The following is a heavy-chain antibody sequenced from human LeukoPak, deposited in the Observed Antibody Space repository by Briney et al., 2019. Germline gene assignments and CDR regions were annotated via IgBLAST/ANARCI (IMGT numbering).Heavy chain of an antibody. J-gene: IGHJ1*01. D-gene: IGHD3-22*01. CDR3: AKLTSYYDSSGYHLEH. V-gene: IGHV3-30*02. Sequence: PGGSLRLSCAASGFTFSSYGMHWVRQAPGKGLEWVAFIRYDGSNKYYADSVKGRFTISRDNSKNTLYLQMNSLRAEDTAVYYCAKLTSYYDSSGYHLEHWGQGTLVTVSS. CDR2: IRYDGSNK. CDR1: GFTFSSYG.